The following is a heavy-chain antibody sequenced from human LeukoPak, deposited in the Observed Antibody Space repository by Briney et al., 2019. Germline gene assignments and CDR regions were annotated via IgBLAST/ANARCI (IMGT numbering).Heavy chain of an antibody. J-gene: IGHJ4*02. Sequence: SETLSLTCTVSGGSISGFYWSWIRQPPGKGLEWIGYIYYSGSTNYNPSLKSRVTISVDTSKNQFSLKLSSVTAADTAVYYCASSRLYYYGSGSPFCYWGQGTLVTVSS. CDR3: ASSRLYYYGSGSPFCY. V-gene: IGHV4-59*08. CDR2: IYYSGST. CDR1: GGSISGFY. D-gene: IGHD3-10*01.